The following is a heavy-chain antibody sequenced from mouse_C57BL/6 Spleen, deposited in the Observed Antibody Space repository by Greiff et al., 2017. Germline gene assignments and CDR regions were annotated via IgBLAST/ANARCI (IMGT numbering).Heavy chain of an antibody. Sequence: VMLVESGPGLVAPSQSLSITCTVSGFSLTSYGVDWVRQSPGKGLEWLGVIWGVGSTNYNSALKSRLSISKDNSKSQVFLKMNSLQTDDTAMYYCARRDSNYAFAYWGQGTLVTVSA. D-gene: IGHD2-5*01. CDR1: GFSLTSYG. CDR3: ARRDSNYAFAY. V-gene: IGHV2-6*01. CDR2: IWGVGST. J-gene: IGHJ3*01.